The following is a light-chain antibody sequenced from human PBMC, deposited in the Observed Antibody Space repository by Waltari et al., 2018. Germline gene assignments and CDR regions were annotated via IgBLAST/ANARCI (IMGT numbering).Light chain of an antibody. CDR1: QSVSSSY. J-gene: IGKJ4*01. CDR2: GAS. Sequence: EIVLTQSPGTLSLSPGERATLSCRASQSVSSSYLAWYQHKPGQAPRLLIYGASSRATGIPDRFSGSGSGTDFTLTISRLEPEDFAVYYCQQSKAFGGGTKVEIK. V-gene: IGKV3-20*01. CDR3: QQSKA.